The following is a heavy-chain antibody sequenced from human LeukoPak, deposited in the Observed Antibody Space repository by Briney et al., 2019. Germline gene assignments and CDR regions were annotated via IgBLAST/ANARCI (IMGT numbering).Heavy chain of an antibody. CDR3: ARDRGDFWSGYYVPDAFDI. D-gene: IGHD3-3*01. CDR1: GFTFSSYA. J-gene: IGHJ3*02. CDR2: ISGSGGST. V-gene: IGHV3-23*01. Sequence: GGSLRLSCAASGFTFSSYAMSWVRQAPGKGLEWVSAISGSGGSTYYADSVKGRFTISRDNSKNTLYLQMNSLRAEDTAVYYCARDRGDFWSGYYVPDAFDIWGQGTMVTVSS.